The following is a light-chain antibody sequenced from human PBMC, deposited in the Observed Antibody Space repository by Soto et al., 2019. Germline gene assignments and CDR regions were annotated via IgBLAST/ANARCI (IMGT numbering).Light chain of an antibody. J-gene: IGLJ3*02. V-gene: IGLV3-10*01. CDR1: ALQKKY. Sequence: SYELTQPPSVSVSPGHTARITCSGDALQKKYVYWFQQRSGQAPVLVIYEDNKRPSGIPERFSGSSSGTMATLTISGAQVEDEADYYCYSVDISGNHRVFGGGTKVTVL. CDR3: YSVDISGNHRV. CDR2: EDN.